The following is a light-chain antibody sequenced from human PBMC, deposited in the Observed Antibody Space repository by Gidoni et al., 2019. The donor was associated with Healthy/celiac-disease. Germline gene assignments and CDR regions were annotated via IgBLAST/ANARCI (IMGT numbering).Light chain of an antibody. Sequence: EIVMTQSPATLSVSPGERATLSCRVSQSVSSNLAWYQQKPGQAPRLLIYGASTRATGIPARFSGSGSGTEFTLTISSLQSEDFAVYYCQQYNNWPDFXQXTKLXIK. CDR2: GAS. J-gene: IGKJ2*01. CDR1: QSVSSN. V-gene: IGKV3-15*01. CDR3: QQYNNWPD.